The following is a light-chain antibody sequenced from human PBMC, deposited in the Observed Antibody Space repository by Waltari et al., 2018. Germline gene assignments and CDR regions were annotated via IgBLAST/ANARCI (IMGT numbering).Light chain of an antibody. Sequence: ETELTQSPATLSVSPGDRVTLSCSASQTVSSNLAWYQQKPGQVPRLLVYGASIRATGIPARFSGSGSGTQFTLTINSLQSEDFAVYYCQQYNNWPPWTFGQGTKVEIK. CDR2: GAS. CDR1: QTVSSN. CDR3: QQYNNWPPWT. V-gene: IGKV3-15*01. J-gene: IGKJ1*01.